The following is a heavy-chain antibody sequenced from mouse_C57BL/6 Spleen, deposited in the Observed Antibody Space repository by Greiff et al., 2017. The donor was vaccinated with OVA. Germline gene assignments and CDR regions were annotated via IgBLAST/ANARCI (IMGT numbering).Heavy chain of an antibody. CDR1: GYTFTDYE. V-gene: IGHV1-15*01. J-gene: IGHJ1*03. CDR3: SSLYFDV. Sequence: QVHVKQSGAELVRPGASVTLSCKASGYTFTDYEMHWVKQTPVHGLEWIGAIDPETGGTAYNQKFKGKAILTADKSSSTAYMELRSLTSEDSAVYYCSSLYFDVWGTGTTVTVSS. CDR2: IDPETGGT.